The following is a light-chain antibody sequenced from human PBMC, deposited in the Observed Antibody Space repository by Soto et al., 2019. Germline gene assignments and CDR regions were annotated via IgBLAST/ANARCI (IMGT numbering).Light chain of an antibody. J-gene: IGLJ1*01. CDR3: CSHAGSSVV. V-gene: IGLV2-11*01. Sequence: QSGLTQPRSVSGSPGQSVTISCTGTSSDVGAYNHVSWYQQHPGKAPKLMIYDVSKRPSGVPDRFSGSKSGNTASLTISGLQAEDEADYYCCSHAGSSVVFGTGTKLTVL. CDR2: DVS. CDR1: SSDVGAYNH.